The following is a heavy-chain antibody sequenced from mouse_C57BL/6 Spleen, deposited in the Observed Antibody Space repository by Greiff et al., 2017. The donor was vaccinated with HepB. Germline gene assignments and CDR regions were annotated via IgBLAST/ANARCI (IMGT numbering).Heavy chain of an antibody. V-gene: IGHV1-5*01. CDR1: GYTFTSYC. D-gene: IGHD1-1*01. CDR3: TTVVATGAMDY. CDR2: IYPGNSDT. J-gene: IGHJ4*01. Sequence: VQLQQSGTVLARPGASVKMSCKTSGYTFTSYCMHWVKQRPGQGLEWIGAIYPGNSDTSYNQKFKGKAKLTAVTSASTAYMELSSLTNEDSAVYYCTTVVATGAMDYWGQGTSVTVSS.